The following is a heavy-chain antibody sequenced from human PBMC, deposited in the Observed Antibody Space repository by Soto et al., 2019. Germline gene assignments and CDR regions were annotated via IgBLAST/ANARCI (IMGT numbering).Heavy chain of an antibody. CDR1: GYTFTSYA. J-gene: IGHJ3*02. CDR3: ARDPSYYYDSSGYYYTDAFDI. V-gene: IGHV1-3*01. CDR2: INAGNGNT. D-gene: IGHD3-22*01. Sequence: ASVKVSCKASGYTFTSYAMHWVRQAPGQRLEWMGWINAGNGNTKYSQKFQGRVTITRDTSASTAYMELSSLRSEDTAVYYCARDPSYYYDSSGYYYTDAFDIWGQGTMVTVSS.